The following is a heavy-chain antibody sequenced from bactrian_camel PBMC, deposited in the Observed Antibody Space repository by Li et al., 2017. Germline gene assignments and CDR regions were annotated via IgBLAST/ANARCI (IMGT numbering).Heavy chain of an antibody. J-gene: IGHJ4*01. Sequence: HVQLVESGGGSVLAGGSLRLSCILSGDSLGRYCMGWSRQAPGKEREGVAIISTNGDTSYVNSVKGRFTISKDNAKNIVYLQMVSLKPEDSAMYYCVVGTYGGSCPWYFGETEYDYKGQGTQVTVS. V-gene: IGHV3S53*01. CDR3: VVGTYGGSCPWYFGETEYDY. D-gene: IGHD2*01. CDR1: GDSLGRYC. CDR2: ISTNGDT.